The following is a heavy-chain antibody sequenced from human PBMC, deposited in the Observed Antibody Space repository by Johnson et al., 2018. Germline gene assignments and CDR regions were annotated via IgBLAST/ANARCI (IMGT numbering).Heavy chain of an antibody. CDR1: GLTFHDSRIYWVCQG. CDR2: ISASGSST. V-gene: IGHV3-23*04. CDR3: AKADGSGNYMDF. J-gene: IGHJ6*03. Sequence: VQLVQSGGGMVQPGGSLRLSCAASGLTFHDSRIYWVCQGIYWVRQGPGKGLEWVTTISASGSSTYYADSVKGRFTISRDNSKNRLYLQMNSLRGEDTALYHRAKADGSGNYMDFWGKGTTVTVS. D-gene: IGHD3-10*01.